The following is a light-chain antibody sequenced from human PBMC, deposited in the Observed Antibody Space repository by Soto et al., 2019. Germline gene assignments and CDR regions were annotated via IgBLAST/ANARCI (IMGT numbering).Light chain of an antibody. CDR3: QQSYSTPWT. V-gene: IGKV1-39*01. Sequence: DLQMTQSPSSLSASVEDRVIITCRASQSISNHLNWYQQKPGKAPNLLIYAASSLQSGVPSRFSGSGSGTDFTLTITSLQAEDFATYYCQQSYSTPWTFGQGTKVGIK. J-gene: IGKJ1*01. CDR2: AAS. CDR1: QSISNH.